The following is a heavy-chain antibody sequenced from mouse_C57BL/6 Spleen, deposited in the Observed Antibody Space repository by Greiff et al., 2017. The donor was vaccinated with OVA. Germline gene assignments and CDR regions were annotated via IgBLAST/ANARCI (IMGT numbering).Heavy chain of an antibody. CDR3: ARTRFYDYDEDGYAMDD. Sequence: EVQLQQSGPELVKPGASVKMSCKASGYTFTDYYMHWVKQSHGKSLEWIGYIYPNHGGNGYNQKFTGKATLTVDMYSSTAYMEVRSLTSEDSAVYYCARTRFYDYDEDGYAMDDWGQGTSVTVSS. J-gene: IGHJ4*01. D-gene: IGHD2-4*01. CDR2: IYPNHGGN. CDR1: GYTFTDYY. V-gene: IGHV1-34*01.